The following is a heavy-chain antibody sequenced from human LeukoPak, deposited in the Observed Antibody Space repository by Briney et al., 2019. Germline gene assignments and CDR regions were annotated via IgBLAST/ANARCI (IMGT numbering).Heavy chain of an antibody. J-gene: IGHJ4*02. CDR2: ISYDGGNK. V-gene: IGHV3-30*04. CDR3: ARDRGYSSGWPNFDY. Sequence: GGSLRLSCAASGFTFSSYAMHWVRQAPGKGLQWVAVISYDGGNKYYADSVKGRFTISRDNSKNTLYLQMNSLRAEDTAVYYCARDRGYSSGWPNFDYWGQGTLVTVSS. D-gene: IGHD6-19*01. CDR1: GFTFSSYA.